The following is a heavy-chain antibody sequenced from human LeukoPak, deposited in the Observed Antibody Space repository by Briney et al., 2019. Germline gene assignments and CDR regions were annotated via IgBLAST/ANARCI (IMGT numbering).Heavy chain of an antibody. Sequence: GGSLRLSCAASGFTLDDYAMHWVRQAPGKGLEWVSLLSWDGSTTYYADSVRGRFTVSRDTNKNSLLLQMNSLRTEDTALYYCVRVALPAAIYYYMDIWGKGTTVIVSS. CDR2: LSWDGSTT. CDR1: GFTLDDYA. V-gene: IGHV3-43*01. J-gene: IGHJ6*03. CDR3: VRVALPAAIYYYMDI. D-gene: IGHD2-2*01.